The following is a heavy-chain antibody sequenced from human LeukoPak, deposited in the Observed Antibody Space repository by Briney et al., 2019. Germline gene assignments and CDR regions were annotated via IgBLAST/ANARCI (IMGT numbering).Heavy chain of an antibody. Sequence: SETLSLTCAVYDGSFRGYSWSWIRQPPGKGLDWIGEINHIGSTNDNPSLKSRVTISVDTSKNQFSLKLSSVTAADTAVYYCARGHRWHYGSGSPRNWFDPWGQGTLVTVSS. CDR3: ARGHRWHYGSGSPRNWFDP. CDR1: DGSFRGYS. V-gene: IGHV4-34*01. D-gene: IGHD3-10*01. J-gene: IGHJ5*02. CDR2: INHIGST.